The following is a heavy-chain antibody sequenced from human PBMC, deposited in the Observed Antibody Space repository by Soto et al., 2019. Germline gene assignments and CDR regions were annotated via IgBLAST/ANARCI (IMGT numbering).Heavy chain of an antibody. V-gene: IGHV3-72*01. CDR3: ARGMGD. J-gene: IGHJ4*02. CDR2: IRNKANSYTT. CDR1: GFTFSDHY. Sequence: EVQLVESGGGLVQPGGSLRLSCVASGFTFSDHYMDWVRQAPGQGLEWVGRIRNKANSYTTEYAASGKGRFSNSRDDSKTSLYLQMNSLKTEDTAVYYCARGMGDWGQGTLVTVSS.